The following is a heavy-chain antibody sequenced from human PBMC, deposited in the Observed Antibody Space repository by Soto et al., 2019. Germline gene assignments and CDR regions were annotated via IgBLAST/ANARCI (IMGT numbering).Heavy chain of an antibody. CDR2: ISGSGGST. V-gene: IGHV3-23*01. J-gene: IGHJ6*02. CDR1: GFTFSSYA. CDR3: AKGDYGGNSFYYYYGMDV. D-gene: IGHD4-17*01. Sequence: EVQLLESGGGLVQPGGSLRLSCAASGFTFSSYAMSWVRQAPGKGLEWVSAISGSGGSTYYADPVKGRFTISRDNSENTLYLQMNSLRAEDTAVYYCAKGDYGGNSFYYYYGMDVWGQGTTVTVSS.